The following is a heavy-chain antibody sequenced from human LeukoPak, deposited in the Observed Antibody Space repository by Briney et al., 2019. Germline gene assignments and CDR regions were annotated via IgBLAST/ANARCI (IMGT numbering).Heavy chain of an antibody. V-gene: IGHV3-30*04. CDR2: ISYDGSNK. Sequence: GGSLRLSCAASGFTFSSYAMHWVRQAPGKGLEWVAVISYDGSNKYYADSVKGRSTISRDNSKNTLYLQMNSLRAEDTAVYYCARLWSYCSSTSCYDTNDAFDIWGQGTMVTVSS. D-gene: IGHD2-2*01. J-gene: IGHJ3*02. CDR3: ARLWSYCSSTSCYDTNDAFDI. CDR1: GFTFSSYA.